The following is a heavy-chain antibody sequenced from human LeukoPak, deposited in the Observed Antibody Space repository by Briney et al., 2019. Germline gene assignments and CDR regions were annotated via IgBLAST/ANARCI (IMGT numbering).Heavy chain of an antibody. CDR1: GFTFHAFE. Sequence: GGSLRLSCAASGFTFHAFEMHWVRQAPGKGLEWFSLIKSDGGKTDYADSVRGRFTISRDNGKNSLYLQMNSLRSEDTALYYCATWAFYHGLDVWGQGTTVTVSS. V-gene: IGHV3-43*02. J-gene: IGHJ6*02. CDR2: IKSDGGKT. CDR3: ATWAFYHGLDV. D-gene: IGHD1-26*01.